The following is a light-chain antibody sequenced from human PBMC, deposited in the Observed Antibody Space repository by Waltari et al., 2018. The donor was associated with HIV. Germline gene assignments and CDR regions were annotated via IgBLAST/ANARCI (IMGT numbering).Light chain of an antibody. CDR2: DVS. CDR1: SSDVGSYNY. CDR3: CSYAGTYTFVV. J-gene: IGLJ2*01. Sequence: QSALTQPRSLSGSPGQSVTISCTGTSSDVGSYNYVSWYQHHPGKAPTLILYDVSERPSGVPDRFSGSKSGNTASLTISGLQAEDEADYYCCSYAGTYTFVVFGGGTKLTVL. V-gene: IGLV2-11*01.